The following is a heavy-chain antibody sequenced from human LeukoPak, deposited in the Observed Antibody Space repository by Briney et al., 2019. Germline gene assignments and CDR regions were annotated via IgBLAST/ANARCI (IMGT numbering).Heavy chain of an antibody. V-gene: IGHV1-2*02. CDR3: AREGYCSGTTCPVEY. CDR2: INPKSGVT. D-gene: IGHD2-15*01. CDR1: GYTFTGYY. Sequence: PRASVKVSCKASGYTFTGYYMYWVRQAPGQGLEWMGWINPKSGVTNYAQNFQGRVTMTRDTSNRTAYMELSRLRSDDTALYYCAREGYCSGTTCPVEYWGQGTLVTVSS. J-gene: IGHJ4*02.